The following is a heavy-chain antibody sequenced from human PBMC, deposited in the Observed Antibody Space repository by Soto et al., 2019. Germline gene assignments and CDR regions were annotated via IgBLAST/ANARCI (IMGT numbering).Heavy chain of an antibody. CDR3: AREGFSNYPDY. D-gene: IGHD1-1*01. V-gene: IGHV4-30-4*01. CDR1: GGSISSGDCY. J-gene: IGHJ4*02. CDR2: IYYSGST. Sequence: LSLTCTVSGGSISSGDCYWSWIRQPPGKGLEWIGYIYYSGSTFYNPSLKSRVSISLDTSKSQFSLKLNSVTAADTAVYYCAREGFSNYPDYWGQGTLVTVSS.